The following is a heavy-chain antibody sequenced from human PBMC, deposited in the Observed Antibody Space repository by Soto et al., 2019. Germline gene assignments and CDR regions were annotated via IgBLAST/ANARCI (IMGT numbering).Heavy chain of an antibody. CDR2: IYWNDDK. CDR3: ALGGYFSSTSCLWRNRFDP. D-gene: IGHD2-2*01. Sequence: PTQALKLTCTFSGFSLSTSGVGVGWIRQPPGKALEGLALIYWNDDKRYSPSLKSRLTITKDTSKNQVVITMTNMDNVDTATSYCALGGYFSSTSCLWRNRFDPWGQ. V-gene: IGHV2-5*01. CDR1: GFSLSTSGVG. J-gene: IGHJ5*02.